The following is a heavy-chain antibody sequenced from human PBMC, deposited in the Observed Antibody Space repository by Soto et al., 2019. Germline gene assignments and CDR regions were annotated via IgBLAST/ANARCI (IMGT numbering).Heavy chain of an antibody. CDR2: IADDARKK. V-gene: IGHV3-30*03. CDR3: ASPYCSGGSCYLTEYFQH. J-gene: IGHJ1*01. D-gene: IGHD2-15*01. Sequence: QVQLVESGGGVVQPGRSLRLSCAASGFSFSYYAMHWVRQAPGKGLEWVEVIADDARKKYYAESVKGRFTISRDNSKNTLYLQMNSLRDEDTAVYYCASPYCSGGSCYLTEYFQHWGQGTLVTVSS. CDR1: GFSFSYYA.